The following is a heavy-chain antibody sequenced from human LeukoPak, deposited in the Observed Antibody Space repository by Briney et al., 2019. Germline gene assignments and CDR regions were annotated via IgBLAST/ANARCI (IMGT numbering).Heavy chain of an antibody. V-gene: IGHV3-23*01. CDR2: LSGSGGST. D-gene: IGHD3-3*01. J-gene: IGHJ4*02. CDR3: AKGLLITILGSLDY. Sequence: PGGSLRLSCAASGFTFSSYAMNWVRQAPGKGLQWVSALSGSGGSTYYADPVKGRFTISRDNSKNTLYLQMSSLRAEDTAVYYCAKGLLITILGSLDYWGQGTLVTVSS. CDR1: GFTFSSYA.